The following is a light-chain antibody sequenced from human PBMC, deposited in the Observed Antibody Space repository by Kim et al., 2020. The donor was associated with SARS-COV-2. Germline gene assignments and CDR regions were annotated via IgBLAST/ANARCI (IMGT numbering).Light chain of an antibody. CDR3: CSYAGSNTWV. V-gene: IGLV2-23*02. CDR2: EVN. J-gene: IGLJ3*02. CDR1: SSDIGIYNL. Sequence: QSVVTQPAFVSGSPGQSITISCTGTSSDIGIYNLVSWYQQYPGKAPQLMINEVNKRPSGVSNRFSGSRSGNTASLTIAGLQAEDEAEYYCCSYAGSNTWVFGGGTQLTVL.